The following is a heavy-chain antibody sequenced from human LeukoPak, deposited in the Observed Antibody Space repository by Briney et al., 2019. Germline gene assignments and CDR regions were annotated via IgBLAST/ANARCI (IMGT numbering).Heavy chain of an antibody. D-gene: IGHD1-7*01. CDR3: ARVYNWNYVDWFDP. CDR2: INPNSGGT. J-gene: IGHJ5*02. Sequence: ASVKVSCKASGYTFTGYYMHWVRQAPGQGREGMGWINPNSGGTKYAQKYQGRVTMTRDTSISTAYMELSRLRSDDTAVYYCARVYNWNYVDWFDPWGQGTLVTVSS. V-gene: IGHV1-2*02. CDR1: GYTFTGYY.